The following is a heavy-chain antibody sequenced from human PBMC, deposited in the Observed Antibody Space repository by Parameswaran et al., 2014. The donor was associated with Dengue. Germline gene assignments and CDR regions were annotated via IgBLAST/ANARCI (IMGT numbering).Heavy chain of an antibody. Sequence: VRQAPGKGLEWVAVISYDGSNKYYADSVKGRFTISRDNSKNSLYLQMNSLRAEDTAVYYCARGDFGYSYGLHYYYGMDAWGQGTTVTVSS. CDR2: ISYDGSNK. V-gene: IGHV3-30*04. D-gene: IGHD5-18*01. J-gene: IGHJ6*02. CDR3: ARGDFGYSYGLHYYYGMDA.